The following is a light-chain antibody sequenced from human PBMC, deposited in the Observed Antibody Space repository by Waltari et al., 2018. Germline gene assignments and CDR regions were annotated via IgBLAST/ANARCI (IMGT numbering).Light chain of an antibody. CDR3: SSYTSSSTSYV. CDR1: SSDVGGYNY. CDR2: DVS. J-gene: IGLJ1*01. V-gene: IGLV2-14*03. Sequence: QSALTQPASVSGSPGQSITISCTGTSSDVGGYNYVSRYQQHPGMAPKLMIFDVSNRPSGVSNRFSGSKSGNTASLTISGLQAEDEADYYCSSYTSSSTSYVFGTGTKVTVL.